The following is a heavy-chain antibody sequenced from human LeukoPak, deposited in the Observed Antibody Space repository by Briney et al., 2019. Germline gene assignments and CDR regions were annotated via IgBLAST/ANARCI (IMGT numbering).Heavy chain of an antibody. V-gene: IGHV1-2*02. J-gene: IGHJ3*02. D-gene: IGHD6-13*01. Sequence: ASVKVSCKASGYTFTGYYMHWVRQAPGQGLEWMGWINPNSGGTNYAQKFQGKVTMTRDTSISTAYMELSRLRSEDTAVYYCARDRAAAGLGAFDIWGQGTMVTVSS. CDR2: INPNSGGT. CDR3: ARDRAAAGLGAFDI. CDR1: GYTFTGYY.